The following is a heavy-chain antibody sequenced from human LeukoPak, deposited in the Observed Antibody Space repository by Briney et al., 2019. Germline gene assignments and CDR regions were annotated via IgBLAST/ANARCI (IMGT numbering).Heavy chain of an antibody. CDR1: GYTFTSYG. D-gene: IGHD3-10*01. V-gene: IGHV1-18*01. Sequence: ASVKVSCKASGYTFTSYGISWVRQAPGQGLEWMGWISAYNGNTNYAQKLQGRVTMTTDTSTSTAYMELRSLRSDDTAVYYCARDRPLWFGETPYYFDYWGQGTLVTVSS. CDR2: ISAYNGNT. CDR3: ARDRPLWFGETPYYFDY. J-gene: IGHJ4*02.